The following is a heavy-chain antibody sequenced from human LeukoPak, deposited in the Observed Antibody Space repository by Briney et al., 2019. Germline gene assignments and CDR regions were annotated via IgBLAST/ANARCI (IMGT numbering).Heavy chain of an antibody. D-gene: IGHD1-7*01. J-gene: IGHJ3*02. CDR3: ARATPGWNSQLNAFDI. Sequence: GGSLRLSCAASGFTFSGYAIHWVRQAPGQGLEWMGIINPSGGSTSYAQKFQGRVTMTRDTSTSTVYMELSSLRSEDTAVYYCARATPGWNSQLNAFDIWGQGTMVTVSS. CDR1: GFTFSGYA. CDR2: INPSGGST. V-gene: IGHV1-46*01.